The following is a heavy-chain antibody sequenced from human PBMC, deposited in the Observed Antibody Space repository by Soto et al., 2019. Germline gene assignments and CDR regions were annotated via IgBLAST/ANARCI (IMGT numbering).Heavy chain of an antibody. D-gene: IGHD3-3*01. CDR2: ISDGGGST. V-gene: IGHV3-23*01. CDR3: ARCPGEKCARNTIFGVVGEGFDY. Sequence: EVQLLESGGGLVQPGGSLRLSCAAYGFTFNNFAMSWVRQAPGKGLEWVSSISDGGGSTYYGDSVKGRFTISRDNSKNTLYLQMNSLRAEDTAVYYCARCPGEKCARNTIFGVVGEGFDYWGQGTLVTVSS. J-gene: IGHJ4*02. CDR1: GFTFNNFA.